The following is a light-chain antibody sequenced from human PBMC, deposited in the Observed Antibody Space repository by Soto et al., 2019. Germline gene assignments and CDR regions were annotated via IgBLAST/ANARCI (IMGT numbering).Light chain of an antibody. J-gene: IGLJ1*01. CDR3: SSYGGSNNYV. V-gene: IGLV2-8*01. Sequence: QSALTQPPSASGSPGQSVTISRTGSSSDVGGYNYVSSYQQHPGKAPKLMIYEVIKRPSGVPDRFSGSKSGNTASLTVSGLQAEDEADYYCSSYGGSNNYVLGTGTKLTVL. CDR2: EVI. CDR1: SSDVGGYNY.